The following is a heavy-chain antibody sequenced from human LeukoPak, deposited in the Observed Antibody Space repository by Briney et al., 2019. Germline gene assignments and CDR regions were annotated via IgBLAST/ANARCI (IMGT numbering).Heavy chain of an antibody. CDR1: GYSFTGYY. V-gene: IGHV1-2*02. D-gene: IGHD3-3*01. CDR2: INPNSGGT. J-gene: IGHJ5*02. CDR3: ARAIFPDFWSGYGWFDP. Sequence: ASVKVSCKTSGYSFTGYYMHWVRQAPGQGLEWMGWINPNSGGTNYAQKFQGRVTMTRDTSISTAYMELSRLRSDDTAVYYCARAIFPDFWSGYGWFDPWGQGTLVTVSS.